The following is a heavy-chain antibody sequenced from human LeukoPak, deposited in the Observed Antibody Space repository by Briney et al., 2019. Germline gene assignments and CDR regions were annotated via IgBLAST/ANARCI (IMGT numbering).Heavy chain of an antibody. CDR2: INPNIGGT. D-gene: IGHD4-17*01. CDR3: ARGIIYGDYEVDY. J-gene: IGHJ4*02. CDR1: GYTFTVSY. Sequence: GASVKVSCKASGYTFTVSYIHWMRQAPGQGLEWMGWINPNIGGTNYAQKLQGRVTMTTDTSTSTAYMELRSLRSDDTAVYYCARGIIYGDYEVDYWGQGTLVTVSS. V-gene: IGHV1-2*02.